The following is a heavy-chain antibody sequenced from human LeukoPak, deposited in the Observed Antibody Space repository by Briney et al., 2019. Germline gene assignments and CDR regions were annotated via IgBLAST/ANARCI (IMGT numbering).Heavy chain of an antibody. D-gene: IGHD3-10*01. Sequence: PSETLSLTCTVSGGSISSSSYYWSWIRQPPGKGLEWIGYIYYSGSTNYNPSLKSRVTISVDTSKNQFSLKLSSVTAADTAVYYCASGFGGIPNWFDPWGQGTLVTVSS. CDR1: GGSISSSSYY. CDR3: ASGFGGIPNWFDP. CDR2: IYYSGST. J-gene: IGHJ5*02. V-gene: IGHV4-61*01.